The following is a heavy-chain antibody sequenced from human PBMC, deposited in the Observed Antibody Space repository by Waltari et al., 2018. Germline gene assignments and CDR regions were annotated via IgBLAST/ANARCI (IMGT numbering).Heavy chain of an antibody. CDR2: IDPEDGET. Sequence: EVQLVQSGAEVKKPGATVKISCKPSGYTFIDYFRHWVQQAPGKGLEWVGRIDPEDGETVYAEKFQGRVTITADTSTDTSYLELSSLRSDDTAVYYCAPLPGGSGQTFDYWGQGTLLTVSS. CDR1: GYTFIDYF. V-gene: IGHV1-69-2*01. CDR3: APLPGGSGQTFDY. J-gene: IGHJ4*02. D-gene: IGHD3-10*01.